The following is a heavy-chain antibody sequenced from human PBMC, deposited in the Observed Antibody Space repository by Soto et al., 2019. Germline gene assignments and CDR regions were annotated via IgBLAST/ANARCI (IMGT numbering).Heavy chain of an antibody. CDR2: INSDGSST. D-gene: IGHD1-26*01. V-gene: IGHV3-74*01. CDR3: ARRREGYYYGLDV. Sequence: EERLVESGGGSVQPGGSLRLSCAASRFTFSSYWMYWVRQAPGKGLVWVSRINSDGSSTRYADSVKGRFSISRDNSKSTLYLQMNTLRAEDTAVYYCARRREGYYYGLDVWGQGTTVTFSS. J-gene: IGHJ6*02. CDR1: RFTFSSYW.